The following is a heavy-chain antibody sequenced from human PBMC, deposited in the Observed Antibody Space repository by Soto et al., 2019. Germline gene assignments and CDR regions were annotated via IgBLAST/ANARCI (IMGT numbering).Heavy chain of an antibody. CDR1: GFTVSSNY. CDR3: ARDPPATRHGMDV. Sequence: EVQLVETGGALIQPGGSLRLSCAASGFTVSSNYMSWVRQAPGKGLEWVSVIYSGGSTYYADSVRGRFTISRDNSKNTLYLQMKSLRAEDTAVYYCARDPPATRHGMDVWGQGTTVTVSS. V-gene: IGHV3-53*02. CDR2: IYSGGST. J-gene: IGHJ6*02.